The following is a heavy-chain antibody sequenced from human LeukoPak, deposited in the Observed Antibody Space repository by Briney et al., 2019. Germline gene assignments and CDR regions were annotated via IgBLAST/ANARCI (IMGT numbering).Heavy chain of an antibody. J-gene: IGHJ4*02. CDR2: INAGNGNR. D-gene: IGHD5-12*01. V-gene: IGHV1-3*01. Sequence: ASVKVSCKASGYTFTSNAIHWVRQGPGQRLEWMGWINAGNGNREYSEKFQGRATITRDTSASTAYMELSSLRSEDTAVYYCARDTITDLDYWGQGTLVTVSS. CDR3: ARDTITDLDY. CDR1: GYTFTSNA.